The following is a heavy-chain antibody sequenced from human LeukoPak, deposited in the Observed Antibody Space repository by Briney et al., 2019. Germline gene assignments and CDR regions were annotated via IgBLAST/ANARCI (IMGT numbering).Heavy chain of an antibody. D-gene: IGHD4-17*01. CDR2: ISYDGSNK. J-gene: IGHJ4*02. CDR1: GFTFSSYG. V-gene: IGHV3-30*03. CDR3: TRGSYGDYEY. Sequence: PGRSLRLSCAASGFTFSSYGMHWVRQAPGKGLEWVAVISYDGSNKYYADSVKGRFTISRDNSKNTLYLQMNSLRVEDTAVYYCTRGSYGDYEYWGQGTLVTVSS.